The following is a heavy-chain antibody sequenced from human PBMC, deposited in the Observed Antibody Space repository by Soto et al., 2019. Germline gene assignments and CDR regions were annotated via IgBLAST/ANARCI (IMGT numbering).Heavy chain of an antibody. CDR3: AREGGYSSGWYDYYYYGMDV. V-gene: IGHV3-30-3*01. CDR2: ISYDGSNK. D-gene: IGHD6-19*01. J-gene: IGHJ6*02. Sequence: GGSLRLSCAASGFTFSSYAMHWVRQAPGKGLEWVAVISYDGSNKYYADSVKGRFTISRDNSKNTLYLQMNSLRAEDTAVYYCAREGGYSSGWYDYYYYGMDVWGQGTTVTVSS. CDR1: GFTFSSYA.